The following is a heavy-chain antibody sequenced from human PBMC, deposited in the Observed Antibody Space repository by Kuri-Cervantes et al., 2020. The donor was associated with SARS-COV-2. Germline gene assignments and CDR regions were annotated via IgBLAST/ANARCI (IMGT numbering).Heavy chain of an antibody. CDR3: AAKGCHNQKRTSCYNDY. D-gene: IGHD2-2*01. V-gene: IGHV4-34*01. J-gene: IGHJ4*02. CDR1: GGSFSDYY. Sequence: SQTLSLTCAVYGGSFSDYYWSWIRQPPGKGLEWIGEINHSGSTNYNPSLKSRVTISVDTSKNQFSLKLSSVTAADTAVYYCAAKGCHNQKRTSCYNDYWGQGTLVTVSS. CDR2: INHSGST.